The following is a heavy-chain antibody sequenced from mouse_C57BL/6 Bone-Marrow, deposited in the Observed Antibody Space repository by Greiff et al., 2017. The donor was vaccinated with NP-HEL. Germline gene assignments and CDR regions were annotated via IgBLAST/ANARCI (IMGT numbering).Heavy chain of an antibody. Sequence: QVQLQQSGAELVRPGTSVKVSCKASGYTFTNYWIGWAKQRPGHGLEWIGDIYPGGGYTNYNEKFKGKATLTADKSSSTAYMQFSSLTSEDSAIYYCARGGNYLFDYWGQGTTLTVSS. J-gene: IGHJ2*01. V-gene: IGHV1-63*01. CDR3: ARGGNYLFDY. CDR1: GYTFTNYW. D-gene: IGHD2-1*01. CDR2: IYPGGGYT.